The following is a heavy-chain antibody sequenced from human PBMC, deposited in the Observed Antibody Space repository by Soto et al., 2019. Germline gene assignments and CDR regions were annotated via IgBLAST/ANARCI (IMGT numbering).Heavy chain of an antibody. CDR2: IYYSGST. Sequence: SETLSLTCAVSGGSISSGVYYWGGIRQPPGKGLEWIGSIYYSGSTYYNPSLKSRVTISVDTSKNQFSLKLSSVTAADTAVYYCAKPTTVTTGYYYGMDVWGQGTTVTVSS. CDR1: GGSISSGVYY. V-gene: IGHV4-39*01. D-gene: IGHD4-17*01. J-gene: IGHJ6*02. CDR3: AKPTTVTTGYYYGMDV.